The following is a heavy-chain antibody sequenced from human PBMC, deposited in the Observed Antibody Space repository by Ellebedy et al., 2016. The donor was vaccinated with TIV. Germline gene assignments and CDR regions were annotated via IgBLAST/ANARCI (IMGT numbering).Heavy chain of an antibody. CDR2: IFYSGST. J-gene: IGHJ3*02. CDR1: GDSISSSSYY. D-gene: IGHD3-10*01. CDR3: ARRSLWFGELLRDAFDI. Sequence: PSETLSLTCTVSGDSISSSSYYWGWIRQSPGKGLEWIGSIFYSGSTYYTPSLKSRVTISVDTSNNQFSLKLNSVTAADTAVYYCARRSLWFGELLRDAFDIWGPGTMVTVSS. V-gene: IGHV4-39*01.